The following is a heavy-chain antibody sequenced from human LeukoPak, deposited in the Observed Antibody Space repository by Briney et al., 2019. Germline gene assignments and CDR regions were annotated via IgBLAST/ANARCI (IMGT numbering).Heavy chain of an antibody. V-gene: IGHV1-46*01. CDR3: ARQITMIVVALDY. CDR2: INPSGGST. CDR1: GYTFTSYY. J-gene: IGHJ4*02. D-gene: IGHD3-22*01. Sequence: ASVKVSFTASGYTFTSYYMHWVRQAPGQGLEWMGIINPSGGSTSYAQKFQGRVTMTRDTSTSTVYMELSSLRSEDTAVYYCARQITMIVVALDYWGQGTLVTVSS.